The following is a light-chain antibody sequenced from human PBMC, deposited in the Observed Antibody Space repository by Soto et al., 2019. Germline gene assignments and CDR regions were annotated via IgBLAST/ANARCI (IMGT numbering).Light chain of an antibody. V-gene: IGKV1-39*01. CDR1: QSISSY. J-gene: IGKJ1*01. CDR3: LQGYNTFWT. CDR2: AAS. Sequence: DIQMTQSPSSLSASVGDRVTITCRASQSISSYLNWYQQKPGKAPKLLIYAASRLQSGVSSRFSGSGSGTHFTLTISSLRPEDSATYYCLQGYNTFWTFGQGTKVEIK.